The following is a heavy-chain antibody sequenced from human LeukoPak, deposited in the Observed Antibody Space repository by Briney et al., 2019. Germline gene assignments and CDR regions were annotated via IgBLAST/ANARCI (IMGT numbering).Heavy chain of an antibody. CDR3: AKDPRSSGWPTYYFDY. V-gene: IGHV3-9*01. CDR2: ISWNSGSI. J-gene: IGHJ4*02. Sequence: PGRSLSLSCAASGFTLDDYAMHWVRQAPGKGLEWVSGISWNSGSIGYADSVKGRFTISRDNAKNSLYLQMNSLRAEDTALYYCAKDPRSSGWPTYYFDYWGQGTLVTVSS. D-gene: IGHD6-19*01. CDR1: GFTLDDYA.